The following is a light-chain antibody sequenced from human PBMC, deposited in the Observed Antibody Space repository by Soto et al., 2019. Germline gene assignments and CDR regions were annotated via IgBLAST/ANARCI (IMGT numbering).Light chain of an antibody. Sequence: SYELTQPPAVSVAPVQTARITCYENTSGSESVHWYQQRPGQAPVLVVYADTDRPSGIPERFSGSKSGNTATLPISRVEAGDEADYCCQVWDGTSDHPGVVFGGGTKVTVL. V-gene: IGLV3-21*02. J-gene: IGLJ2*01. CDR2: ADT. CDR3: QVWDGTSDHPGVV. CDR1: TSGSES.